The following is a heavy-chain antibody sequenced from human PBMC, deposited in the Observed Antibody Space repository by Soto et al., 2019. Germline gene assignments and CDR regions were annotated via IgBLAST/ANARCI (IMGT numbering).Heavy chain of an antibody. V-gene: IGHV3-7*01. Sequence: PGGSLRLSCAAPGFTFSSFWMDWVRQAPGKGLEWVANINPDGSEKQYVDSVKGRFTISRDNAKNSLYLQMSSVTAEDSALYYCSRPLDSWGQGTRVTVYS. CDR3: SRPLDS. J-gene: IGHJ4*02. CDR2: INPDGSEK. CDR1: GFTFSSFW.